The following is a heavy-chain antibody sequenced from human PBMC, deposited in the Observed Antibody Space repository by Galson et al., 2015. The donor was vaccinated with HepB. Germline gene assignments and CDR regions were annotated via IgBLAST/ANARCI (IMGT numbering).Heavy chain of an antibody. Sequence: SVKVSCKASGGTFSSYAISWVRQAPGQGLEWMGGIIPIFGTANYAQKFQGRVTITADEPTSTAYMELSSLRSEDTAVYYCARALTIVATPDAFDIWGQGTMVTVSS. CDR3: ARALTIVATPDAFDI. V-gene: IGHV1-69*13. CDR1: GGTFSSYA. J-gene: IGHJ3*02. D-gene: IGHD5-12*01. CDR2: IIPIFGTA.